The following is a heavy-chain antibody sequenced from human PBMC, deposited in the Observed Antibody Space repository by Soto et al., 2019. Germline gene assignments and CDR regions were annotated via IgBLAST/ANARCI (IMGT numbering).Heavy chain of an antibody. V-gene: IGHV1-69*06. D-gene: IGHD3-3*01. Sequence: QVQLVQSGAEVKKPGSSVKVSCKASGGTFSSYAISWVRQAPGQGLEWMGGIIPSFGTANYAQKFQGRVTITADKSTSTAYMELSSLRSEDTAVYYCARGADFGVVIKGRFDYWGQGTLVTVSS. CDR1: GGTFSSYA. CDR3: ARGADFGVVIKGRFDY. CDR2: IIPSFGTA. J-gene: IGHJ4*02.